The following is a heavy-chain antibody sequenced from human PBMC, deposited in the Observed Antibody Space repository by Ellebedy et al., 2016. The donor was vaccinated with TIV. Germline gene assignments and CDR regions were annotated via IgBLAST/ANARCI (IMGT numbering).Heavy chain of an antibody. Sequence: GESLKISCTASGISVSDNYMSWVRQAPGKGLEWVSATGGTGSSAYYADSVKGRFTISRDNSKNTLYLQMNSLIAEDTAVYYCAKHPNDFWTGYNLYFDYWGQGTLVTVSS. D-gene: IGHD3/OR15-3a*01. J-gene: IGHJ4*02. CDR2: TGGTGSSA. V-gene: IGHV3-23*01. CDR1: GISVSDNY. CDR3: AKHPNDFWTGYNLYFDY.